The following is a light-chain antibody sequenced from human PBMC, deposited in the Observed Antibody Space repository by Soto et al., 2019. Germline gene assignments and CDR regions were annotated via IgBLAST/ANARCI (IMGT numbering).Light chain of an antibody. CDR1: KNDIGVYDF. V-gene: IGLV2-8*01. Sequence: QSVLTQPPSASGSPGQSVTISCTGTKNDIGVYDFVSWYQHHPGKAPRLIIYEVVQRPSGVPDRFSGSKSGTSASLAISGLQSEDEADYYCAAWDDSLNGYVFGTGTKV. CDR2: EVV. J-gene: IGLJ1*01. CDR3: AAWDDSLNGYV.